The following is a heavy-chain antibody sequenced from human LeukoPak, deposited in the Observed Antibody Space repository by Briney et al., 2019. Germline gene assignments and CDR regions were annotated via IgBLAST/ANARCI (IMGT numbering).Heavy chain of an antibody. CDR1: GYSFTSYW. J-gene: IGHJ3*02. CDR2: IYPGDSDT. V-gene: IGHV5-51*01. D-gene: IGHD3-3*01. CDR3: AIRFLARSPVDAFDI. Sequence: GESLKISCKGSGYSFTSYWIGWVRQMPGKGLEWMGIIYPGDSDTRYSPSFQGQVTISADKSISTAYLQWSSLKASDTAMYYCAIRFLARSPVDAFDIWGQGTMVTVSS.